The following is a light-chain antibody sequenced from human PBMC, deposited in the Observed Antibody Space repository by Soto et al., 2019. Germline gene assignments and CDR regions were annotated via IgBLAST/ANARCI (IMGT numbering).Light chain of an antibody. CDR1: SSDVGAYNY. Sequence: SALTQPASVSGSPGQSITISCTGTSSDVGAYNYVSWYQQHPGKAPKLMIYDVSTRPSGVSRRFSGSKSGNTASLTFSGRQAEYEADYYCSSYTTSSIYVFGTGTKVTVL. CDR2: DVS. J-gene: IGLJ1*01. CDR3: SSYTTSSIYV. V-gene: IGLV2-14*01.